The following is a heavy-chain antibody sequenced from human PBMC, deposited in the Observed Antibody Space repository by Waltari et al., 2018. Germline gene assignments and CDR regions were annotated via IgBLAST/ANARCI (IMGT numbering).Heavy chain of an antibody. J-gene: IGHJ6*02. CDR1: GFTFSSYG. CDR2: IWYDGSNK. CDR3: AREGDGYNGYYGMDV. V-gene: IGHV3-33*01. D-gene: IGHD5-12*01. Sequence: SCAASGFTFSSYGMHWVRQAPGKGLEWVAVIWYDGSNKYYADSVKGRFTISRDNSKNTLYLQMNSLRAEDTAVYYCAREGDGYNGYYGMDVWGQGTTVTVSS.